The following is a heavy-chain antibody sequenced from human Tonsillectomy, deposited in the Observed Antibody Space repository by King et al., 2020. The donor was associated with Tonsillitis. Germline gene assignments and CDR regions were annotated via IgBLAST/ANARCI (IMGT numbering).Heavy chain of an antibody. CDR3: ARDEGPGWSNTGFGMDV. J-gene: IGHJ6*02. D-gene: IGHD5-18*01. CDR1: GFTFSTYS. CDR2: ISGSSYYI. V-gene: IGHV3-21*01. Sequence: VQLVESGGGLVKPGGSLRLCCAASGFTFSTYSMNWVRQAPGKGLEWVSSISGSSYYIYYADSVKGRFTISRENAKNSVCLPTNSLRAEDTGVYFCARDEGPGWSNTGFGMDVWGQGTTVTVSS.